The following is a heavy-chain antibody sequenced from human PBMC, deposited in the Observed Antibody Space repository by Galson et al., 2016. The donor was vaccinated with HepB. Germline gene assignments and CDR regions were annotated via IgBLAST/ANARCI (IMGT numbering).Heavy chain of an antibody. J-gene: IGHJ4*02. CDR1: GFTFSDYW. Sequence: SLRLSCAASGFTFSDYWMHWVRQAPGKGLEWLAVISFDGNNNLYMDSVKGRFTLSRDNSKNTAFLQMNSLRVDDTGVYYCARGGNYQLPPLWGQGTLVTVSS. CDR3: ARGGNYQLPPL. D-gene: IGHD2-2*01. CDR2: ISFDGNNN. V-gene: IGHV3-30*03.